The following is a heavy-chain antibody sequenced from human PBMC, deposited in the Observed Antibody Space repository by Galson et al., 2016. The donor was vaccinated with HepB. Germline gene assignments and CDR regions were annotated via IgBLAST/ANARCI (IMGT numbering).Heavy chain of an antibody. Sequence: QSGAEVKKPGESLKISCKASGYTFTTYWIGWVRQMPGKALEWMGTIYPGDFDTRYSPSFQGQVTISAHKSINTAYLQWWSSLKASDTAMYYCVRHKADYYNIFTGYSALRGIDYWGQGTLVTVSS. J-gene: IGHJ4*02. CDR2: IYPGDFDT. D-gene: IGHD3-9*01. V-gene: IGHV5-51*01. CDR1: GYTFTTYW. CDR3: VRHKADYYNIFTGYSALRGIDY.